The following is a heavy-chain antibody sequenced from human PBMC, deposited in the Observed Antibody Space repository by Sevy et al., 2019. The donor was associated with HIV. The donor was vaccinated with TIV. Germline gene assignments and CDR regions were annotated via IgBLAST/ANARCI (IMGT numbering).Heavy chain of an antibody. CDR1: GFTFSSYA. CDR3: ARDREGGNPPGRWFDP. V-gene: IGHV3-30-3*01. CDR2: ISYDGSNK. J-gene: IGHJ5*02. Sequence: GGSVRLSCAASGFTFSSYAMHWVRQAPGKGLEWVAVISYDGSNKYYADSVKGRFTISRDNSKNTLYLQMNSLRAEDTAVYYCARDREGGNPPGRWFDPWGQGTLVTVSS. D-gene: IGHD3-16*01.